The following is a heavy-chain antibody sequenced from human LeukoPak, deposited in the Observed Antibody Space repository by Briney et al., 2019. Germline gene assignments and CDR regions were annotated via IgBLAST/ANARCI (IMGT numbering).Heavy chain of an antibody. Sequence: SETLSLTCTVSGGSISSSSYYWGWIRQPPGKGLEWIGEINHSGSTNYNPSPKSRVTISVDTSKNQFSLKLSSVTAADTAVYYCARGTFLAYCGGDCYSHYFDYWGQGTLVTVSS. V-gene: IGHV4-39*07. J-gene: IGHJ4*02. CDR3: ARGTFLAYCGGDCYSHYFDY. D-gene: IGHD2-21*02. CDR1: GGSISSSSYY. CDR2: INHSGST.